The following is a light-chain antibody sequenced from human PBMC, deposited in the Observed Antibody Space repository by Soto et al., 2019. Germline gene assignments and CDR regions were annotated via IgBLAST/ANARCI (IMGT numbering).Light chain of an antibody. CDR3: QQCGGSPLFS. CDR2: GAS. CDR1: HLVSSTY. Sequence: EIVLTQSPCTLSLSPWDRSSLSFMASHLVSSTYLAWYQQKPGQAPRRLIYGASSRATGIPDRFSGSGSGTDFTLTISRLEPEDSAVYYCQQCGGSPLFSFGPGTKVDIK. V-gene: IGKV3-20*01. J-gene: IGKJ3*01.